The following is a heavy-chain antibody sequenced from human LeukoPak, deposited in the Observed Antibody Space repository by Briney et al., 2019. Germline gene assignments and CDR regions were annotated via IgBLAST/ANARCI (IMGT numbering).Heavy chain of an antibody. CDR1: GYSISSTYD. CDR2: VFHSGNT. CDR3: ARTPIYYFDNSGYYN. J-gene: IGHJ4*02. V-gene: IGHV4-38-2*02. D-gene: IGHD3-22*01. Sequence: SETLSLTCTVSGYSISSTYDWGWIRQPPGKGLEWVGSVFHSGNTYYNPSLKSRLTISADTSKNQFSLKLSSVTAADTALYYCARTPIYYFDNSGYYNWGQGTLVTVSS.